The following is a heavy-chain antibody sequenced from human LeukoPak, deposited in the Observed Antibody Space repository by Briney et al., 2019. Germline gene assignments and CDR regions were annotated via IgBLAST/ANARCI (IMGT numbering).Heavy chain of an antibody. CDR1: GGSFSGYY. V-gene: IGHV4-34*01. CDR3: AREGYYYYGMDV. CDR2: INHTGST. Sequence: SETLSLTCAVYGGSFSGYYWSWIRQPPGNGLEWIGEINHTGSTNYNPSLKSRVTISVDTSKNQFSLKLSSVTAADTAVYYCAREGYYYYGMDVWGQGTTVAVSS. J-gene: IGHJ6*02.